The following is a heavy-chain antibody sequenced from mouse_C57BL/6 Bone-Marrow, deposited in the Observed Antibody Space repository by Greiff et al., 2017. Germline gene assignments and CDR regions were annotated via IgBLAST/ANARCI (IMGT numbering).Heavy chain of an antibody. Sequence: VQLKQSVAELVRPGASVKLSCTASGFNIKNTYMHWVKQRPEQGLEWIGRIDPAHGNTKYAPKFQGKDTITADTSSNTAYLQLSSLTSEDTAIYYCAHLLWYHEGFAYWGQGTLVTVSA. CDR2: IDPAHGNT. D-gene: IGHD2-1*01. CDR3: AHLLWYHEGFAY. CDR1: GFNIKNTY. J-gene: IGHJ3*01. V-gene: IGHV14-3*01.